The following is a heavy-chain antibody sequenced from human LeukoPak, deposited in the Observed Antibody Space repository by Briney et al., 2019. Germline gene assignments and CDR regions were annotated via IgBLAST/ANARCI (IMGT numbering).Heavy chain of an antibody. CDR1: GFTFSSYS. V-gene: IGHV3-21*01. Sequence: GGSLRLSCAASGFTFSSYSMNWVRQAPGKGLEWVSSISSSSSYIYYADSVKGRFTISRDNAKNSLYLQMNSLRDEDTAVYYCAKMYRGGWSDYYGMDVWGQGTTVTVSS. J-gene: IGHJ6*02. CDR2: ISSSSSYI. D-gene: IGHD6-19*01. CDR3: AKMYRGGWSDYYGMDV.